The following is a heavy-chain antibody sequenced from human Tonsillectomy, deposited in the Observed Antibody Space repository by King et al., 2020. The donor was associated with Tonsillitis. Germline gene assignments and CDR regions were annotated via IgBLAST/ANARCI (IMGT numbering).Heavy chain of an antibody. CDR1: GFTFNNAW. V-gene: IGHV3-15*01. Sequence: VQLVESGGGLVKPGGSLRLSCAASGFTFNNAWMSWVRQAPGKGLEWVGRIKSETDGGTTDYAAPVKGRFTISRDDSKNTLYLQMNSLKTEDTAVYYCTTGYYKYCSSTSCYVGFDYWGQGTLVTVSS. D-gene: IGHD2-2*01. J-gene: IGHJ4*02. CDR2: IKSETDGGTT. CDR3: TTGYYKYCSSTSCYVGFDY.